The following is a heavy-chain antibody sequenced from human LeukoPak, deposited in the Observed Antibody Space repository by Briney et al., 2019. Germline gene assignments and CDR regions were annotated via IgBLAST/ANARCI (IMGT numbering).Heavy chain of an antibody. CDR2: INPNSGGT. CDR3: AIEGFLEWFYRSFDY. D-gene: IGHD3-3*01. CDR1: GYTFTGYN. V-gene: IGHV1-2*02. J-gene: IGHJ4*02. Sequence: GASVKVSCKASGYTFTGYNMHWVRQAPGQGLEWMGWINPNSGGTNYAQKFQGRVTMTRDTSISTAYMELSRLRSDDTAVYYCAIEGFLEWFYRSFDYWGQGTLVTVSS.